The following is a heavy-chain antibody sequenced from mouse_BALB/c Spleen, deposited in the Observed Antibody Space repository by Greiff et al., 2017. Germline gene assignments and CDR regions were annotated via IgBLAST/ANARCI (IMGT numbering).Heavy chain of an antibody. J-gene: IGHJ4*01. CDR3: ARLDGIYAMDY. D-gene: IGHD2-3*01. CDR1: GYTFTDYN. V-gene: IGHV1S29*02. CDR2: IYPYNGGT. Sequence: EVQLQESGPELVKPGASVKISCKASGYTFTDYNMHWVKQSHGKSLEWIGYIYPYNGGTGYNQKFKSKATLTVDNSSSTAYMELRSLTSEDSAVYYCARLDGIYAMDYWGQGTSVTVSS.